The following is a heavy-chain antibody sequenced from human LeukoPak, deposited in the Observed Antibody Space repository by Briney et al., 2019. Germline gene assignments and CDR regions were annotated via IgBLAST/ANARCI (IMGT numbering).Heavy chain of an antibody. D-gene: IGHD2-15*01. J-gene: IGHJ6*03. CDR2: IYYSGST. CDR1: GGSISSYY. CDR3: ARGTVAATLGYYYMDV. V-gene: IGHV4-59*01. Sequence: SETLSLTCTVSGGSISSYYWSWIRQPPGKGLEWVGYIYYSGSTNYNPSLKSRVTISVDTSKNQFSLKLSSVTARVTAVYYCARGTVAATLGYYYMDVWGKGTTVTVSS.